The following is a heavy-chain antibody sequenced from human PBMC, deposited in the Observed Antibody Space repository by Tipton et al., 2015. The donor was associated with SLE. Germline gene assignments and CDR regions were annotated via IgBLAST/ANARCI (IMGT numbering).Heavy chain of an antibody. CDR3: ARSSATGFYYMDV. CDR2: IYYSGST. V-gene: IGHV4-61*01. CDR1: GDSITSGYY. D-gene: IGHD3-10*01. J-gene: IGHJ6*03. Sequence: TLSLTCAVSGDSITSGYYWGWIRQPPGKGLEWIGYIYYSGSTNYNPSLKSRVTISVDTSKNEFSLKLSSVTAADTAVYYCARSSATGFYYMDVWGKGTTVTVSS.